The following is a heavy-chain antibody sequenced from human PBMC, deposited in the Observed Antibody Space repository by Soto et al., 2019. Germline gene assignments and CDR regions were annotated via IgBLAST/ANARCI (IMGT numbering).Heavy chain of an antibody. CDR3: ARGWGGYTYGLYYFEY. J-gene: IGHJ4*02. Sequence: SRTLSLTCAVYGSPFSGYNWSWIRQPPGQGLESIGEINHSGSTNYNPSLKSRVTISVDTSKNQFSLKLSPVTAADTAVYYCARGWGGYTYGLYYFEYWGKETLVTDSS. CDR2: INHSGST. CDR1: GSPFSGYN. D-gene: IGHD5-18*01. V-gene: IGHV4-34*01.